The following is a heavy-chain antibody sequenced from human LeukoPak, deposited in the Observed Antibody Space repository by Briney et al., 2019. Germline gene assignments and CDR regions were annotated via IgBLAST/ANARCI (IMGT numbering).Heavy chain of an antibody. CDR2: IYSGGST. CDR3: ARDPVWFGELTYYYYDMDV. CDR1: GLTVSNNY. Sequence: GGSLRLSCAASGLTVSNNYMSWVRQAPGKGREWVSVIYSGGSTYYADSVKGRFTISRDNSQSKLYLQMNSLRTEDTAVYYCARDPVWFGELTYYYYDMDVWGQGTTVTVSS. D-gene: IGHD3-10*01. V-gene: IGHV3-66*02. J-gene: IGHJ6*02.